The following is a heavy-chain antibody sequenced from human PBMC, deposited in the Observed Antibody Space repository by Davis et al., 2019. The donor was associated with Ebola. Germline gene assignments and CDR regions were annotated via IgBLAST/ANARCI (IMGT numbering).Heavy chain of an antibody. CDR2: IYSGGST. D-gene: IGHD2-15*01. CDR3: ASPKYCSGGSCYSWNSPFDY. Sequence: PGGSLRLSCAASGFTVSSNYMSWVRQAPGKGLEWVSAIYSGGSTYYADSVKGRFTISRDNSKNTLYLQMNSLRAEDTAVYYCASPKYCSGGSCYSWNSPFDYWGQGTLVTVSS. V-gene: IGHV3-66*01. CDR1: GFTVSSNY. J-gene: IGHJ4*02.